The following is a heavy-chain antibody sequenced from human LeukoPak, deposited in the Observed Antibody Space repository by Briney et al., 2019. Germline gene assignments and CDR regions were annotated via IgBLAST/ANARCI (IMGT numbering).Heavy chain of an antibody. V-gene: IGHV1-2*02. Sequence: GASVTVSCKAAGYTFTGYDMHWVRQAPGQGLEWMGWINPNIGDTNYAQKFQGRVTMTRDTSISTAYMELSRLRFDDTAVYYCARINSSRWYDFWGQGTLVTVSS. D-gene: IGHD6-13*01. CDR1: GYTFTGYD. J-gene: IGHJ4*02. CDR2: INPNIGDT. CDR3: ARINSSRWYDF.